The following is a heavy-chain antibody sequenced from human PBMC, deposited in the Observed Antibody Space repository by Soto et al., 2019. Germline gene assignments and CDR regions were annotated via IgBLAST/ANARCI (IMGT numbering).Heavy chain of an antibody. J-gene: IGHJ4*02. CDR2: IYYSGST. V-gene: IGHV4-39*01. Sequence: SETLSLTCTVSGGSVSSSSCYWGWIRQPPGKGLEWIGSIYYSGSTYYNPSLKSRVTISVDTSKNQFSLKLSSVTAADTAVYYCARQKVSRFYGEVDFFDYWGLGTLVTVSS. CDR1: GGSVSSSSCY. CDR3: ARQKVSRFYGEVDFFDY. D-gene: IGHD4-17*01.